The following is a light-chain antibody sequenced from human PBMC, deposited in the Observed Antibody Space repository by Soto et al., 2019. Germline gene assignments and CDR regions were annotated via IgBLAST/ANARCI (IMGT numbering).Light chain of an antibody. CDR3: XXXGSSPRT. Sequence: EIVLTQSPGTLSLSPGERATLSCRASQSVSSSFLAWYQQIPGQAPRVLIYGASSRATGIPDRFSGSGSGTDFTLTISRLEPEXXXXXXXXXXGSSPRTFGQGTKVEIK. J-gene: IGKJ1*01. CDR2: GAS. CDR1: QSVSSSF. V-gene: IGKV3-20*01.